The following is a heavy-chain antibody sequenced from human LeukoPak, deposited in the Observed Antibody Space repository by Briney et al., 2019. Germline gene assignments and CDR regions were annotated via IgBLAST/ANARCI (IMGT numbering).Heavy chain of an antibody. CDR3: ARTGAHPDDSTAHFDY. CDR2: ISSSSSYI. D-gene: IGHD3-22*01. CDR1: GFTFSSYS. V-gene: IGHV3-21*01. J-gene: IGHJ4*02. Sequence: AGGSLRLSCAASGFTFSSYSMNWVRQAPGKGLEWVSFISSSSSYIYNADSVKGRFTISRDNAKNSLYLQMNSLRAEDTAVYYCARTGAHPDDSTAHFDYWGQGTLVTVSS.